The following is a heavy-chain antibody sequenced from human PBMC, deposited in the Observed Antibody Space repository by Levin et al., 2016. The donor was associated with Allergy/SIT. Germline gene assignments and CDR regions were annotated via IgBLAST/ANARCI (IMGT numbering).Heavy chain of an antibody. J-gene: IGHJ6*02. Sequence: GESLKISCAASGFTFSSYWMHWVRQAPGKGLVWVSRINSDGSSTSYADSVKGRFTISRDNAKNTLYLQMNSLRAEDTAVYYCLVGDYSNYFLQYYYYYGMDVWGQGTTVTVSS. CDR1: GFTFSSYW. D-gene: IGHD4-11*01. CDR3: LVGDYSNYFLQYYYYYGMDV. V-gene: IGHV3-74*01. CDR2: INSDGSST.